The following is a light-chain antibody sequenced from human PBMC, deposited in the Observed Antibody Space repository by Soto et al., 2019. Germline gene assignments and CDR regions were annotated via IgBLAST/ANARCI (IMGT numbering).Light chain of an antibody. J-gene: IGLJ2*01. Sequence: QSALTQPASVSGSPGQSITISCTGTSSDVGSYNPVSWYQQHPGKAPKLMIYEDTKRPSGVSNRFSGSKSGNTASLTISGLQAEDEADYYCSSYAGSTTYVVFGGGTKLTVL. V-gene: IGLV2-23*01. CDR1: SSDVGSYNP. CDR2: EDT. CDR3: SSYAGSTTYVV.